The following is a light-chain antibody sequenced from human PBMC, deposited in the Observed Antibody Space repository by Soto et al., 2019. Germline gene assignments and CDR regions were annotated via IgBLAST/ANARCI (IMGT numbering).Light chain of an antibody. J-gene: IGLJ2*01. CDR2: DVT. CDR3: SSYTSRSTLVA. V-gene: IGLV2-14*03. Sequence: QSVLTQPASVSGSPGQSITISCTGTNSDVGGYNYVSWYRQYPGNAPKLIIYDVTTRPSGVSDRFSGSKSGNTASLTISGLQAEDEADYYCSSYTSRSTLVAFGGGTKLTVL. CDR1: NSDVGGYNY.